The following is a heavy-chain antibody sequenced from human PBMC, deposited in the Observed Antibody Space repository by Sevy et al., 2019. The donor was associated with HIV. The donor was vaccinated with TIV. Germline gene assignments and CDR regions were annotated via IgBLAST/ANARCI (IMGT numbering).Heavy chain of an antibody. V-gene: IGHV4-59*01. D-gene: IGHD3-10*01. CDR3: ARVAGSGTPIGGAFDI. Sequence: SETLSLTCTVSGGSISSYYWSWIRQPPGKGLEWIGYIYYSGSTNYNPSLKSRVTISVDTSKNQFSLKLSSVTAADTAVYYCARVAGSGTPIGGAFDIWGQGTMVTVSS. CDR2: IYYSGST. CDR1: GGSISSYY. J-gene: IGHJ3*02.